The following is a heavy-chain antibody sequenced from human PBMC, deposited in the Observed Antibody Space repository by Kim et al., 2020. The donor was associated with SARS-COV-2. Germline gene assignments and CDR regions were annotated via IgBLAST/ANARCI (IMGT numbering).Heavy chain of an antibody. Sequence: SETLSLTCAVYGGSFSGYYWSWIRQPPGKGLEWIGEINHSGSTNYNPSLKSRVTISVDTSKNQFSLKLSSVTAADTAVYYCARGTRQWLSRHYYYSMYVWGHGTTGTVSS. D-gene: IGHD6-19*01. CDR2: INHSGST. V-gene: IGHV4-34*01. CDR1: GGSFSGYY. J-gene: IGHJ6*03. CDR3: ARGTRQWLSRHYYYSMYV.